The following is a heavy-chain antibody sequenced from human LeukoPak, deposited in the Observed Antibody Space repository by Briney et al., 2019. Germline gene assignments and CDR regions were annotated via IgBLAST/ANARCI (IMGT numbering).Heavy chain of an antibody. V-gene: IGHV3-9*01. CDR1: GFTFDDYA. Sequence: PDRSLRLSCAAPGFTFDDYAMYWVRQAPGKGPEWVAHISWNSGSIDYADSVKGRFTISRDNAKNSLYLQMNSLRVEDTALYYCARGGQTLDGSGVMDVWGQGTTVTVSS. CDR2: ISWNSGSI. J-gene: IGHJ6*02. CDR3: ARGGQTLDGSGVMDV. D-gene: IGHD3-10*01.